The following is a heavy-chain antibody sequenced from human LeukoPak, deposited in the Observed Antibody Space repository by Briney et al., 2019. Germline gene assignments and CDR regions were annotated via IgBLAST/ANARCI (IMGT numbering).Heavy chain of an antibody. V-gene: IGHV4-4*07. CDR3: ARGGVAVAVGTDYYYYGMDV. D-gene: IGHD6-19*01. CDR1: GGSISSYY. J-gene: IGHJ6*02. Sequence: ASETLSLTCTVSGGSISSYYWSWIRQPAGKGLEWIGRIYTSGSTNYNPSLKSRVTMSVDTSKNQFSLKLSSVTAADTAVYYCARGGVAVAVGTDYYYYGMDVWGQGTTVTVSS. CDR2: IYTSGST.